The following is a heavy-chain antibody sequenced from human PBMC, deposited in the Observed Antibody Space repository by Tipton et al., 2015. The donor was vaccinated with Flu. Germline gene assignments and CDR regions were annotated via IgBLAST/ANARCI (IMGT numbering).Heavy chain of an antibody. CDR3: ARGDGYNFDY. CDR1: GGSISSGSHY. Sequence: TLSLTCTVSGGSISSGSHYWSWIRQPAGKGLEWIGRIYTSGSTNYNPSLKSRVTISVDTSKNQFSLKLSSVTAADTAVYYSARGDGYNFDYWGQVTLVTVSS. CDR2: IYTSGST. V-gene: IGHV4-61*02. J-gene: IGHJ4*02. D-gene: IGHD5-24*01.